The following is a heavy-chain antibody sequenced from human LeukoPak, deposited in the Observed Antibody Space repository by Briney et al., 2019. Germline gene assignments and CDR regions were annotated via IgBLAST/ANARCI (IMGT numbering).Heavy chain of an antibody. J-gene: IGHJ4*02. CDR1: GGSFSGYY. D-gene: IGHD1-14*01. CDR3: AGQRSSVGIREDY. V-gene: IGHV4-34*01. Sequence: KPSETLSLTCAVYGGSFSGYYWSWIRQPPGKGLEWIGYIYYSGSTNYNPSLRSRVTISVDTSKNQFSLKLSSVTAADTAVYYCAGQRSSVGIREDYWGQGTLVTVSS. CDR2: IYYSGST.